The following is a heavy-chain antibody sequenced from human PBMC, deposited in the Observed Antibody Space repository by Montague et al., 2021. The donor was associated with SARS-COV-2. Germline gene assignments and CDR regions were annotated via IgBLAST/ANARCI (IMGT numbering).Heavy chain of an antibody. J-gene: IGHJ5*02. Sequence: SETLSLTCTVSGDSISSSSYYWGWIRQPPGKGLEWIGSIYYSGSTYYNPSLKSRVTISVDTSKNQFSLKLSSVTAADTAVYYCARDLRRGFDPWGQGTLVTVSS. D-gene: IGHD3-10*01. CDR1: GDSISSSSYY. CDR3: ARDLRRGFDP. V-gene: IGHV4-39*07. CDR2: IYYSGST.